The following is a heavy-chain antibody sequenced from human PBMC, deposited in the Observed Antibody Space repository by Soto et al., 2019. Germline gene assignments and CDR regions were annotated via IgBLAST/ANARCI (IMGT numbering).Heavy chain of an antibody. J-gene: IGHJ4*02. CDR1: GFNFNHYT. V-gene: IGHV3-23*01. Sequence: VPLLESGGDLVQPGGSMCLSCAGSGFNFNHYTISWDRQLPGKALEWVSGINGRDGPTYYADSGNGRFTISRHNSRNTLYLQMNSLRAEDTAIYYCAIEMRPVIVWDIVLWGQGTPFNVS. D-gene: IGHD2-15*01. CDR3: AIEMRPVIVWDIVL. CDR2: INGRDGPT.